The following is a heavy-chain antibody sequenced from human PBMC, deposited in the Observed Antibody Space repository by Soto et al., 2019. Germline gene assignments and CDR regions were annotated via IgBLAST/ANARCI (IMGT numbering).Heavy chain of an antibody. J-gene: IGHJ6*03. Sequence: SVKVSCKASGYTFCVYHMHSERQAPVQGLERMGWVHPNSGGTNYAQSFAGRVTMTRDTSINTAYMEMSRLTSDDTPEHYCPKELQRRMNVRGKGPTVT. D-gene: IGHD4-4*01. CDR2: VHPNSGGT. CDR1: GYTFCVYH. V-gene: IGHV1-2*02. CDR3: PKELQRRMNV.